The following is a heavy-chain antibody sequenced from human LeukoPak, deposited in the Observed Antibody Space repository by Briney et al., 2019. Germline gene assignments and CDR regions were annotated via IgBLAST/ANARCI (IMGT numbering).Heavy chain of an antibody. CDR2: FDPEDGET. J-gene: IGHJ4*02. V-gene: IGHV1-24*01. Sequence: ASVKVSCKVSGYTLTELSMHWVRQAPGKGLEWMGGFDPEDGETIYAQKFQGRVTMTEDTSTDTAYMELSSLRSEDTAVYYCATVRNYYDSSGYYHAFDYWGQGTLVTVSS. CDR1: GYTLTELS. CDR3: ATVRNYYDSSGYYHAFDY. D-gene: IGHD3-22*01.